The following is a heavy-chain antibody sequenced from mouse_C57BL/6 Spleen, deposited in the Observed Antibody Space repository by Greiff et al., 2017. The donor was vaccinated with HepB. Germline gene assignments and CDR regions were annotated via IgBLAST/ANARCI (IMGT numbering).Heavy chain of an antibody. J-gene: IGHJ2*01. CDR2: IYPGSGST. V-gene: IGHV1-55*01. Sequence: QVQLQQPGAELVKPGASVKMSCKASGCTFTSYWITWVKQRPGQGLEWIGDIYPGSGSTNYNEKFKSKATLTVDTSSSTAYMQLSSLTSEDSAVYYCARRGGRPSGSNYFDYWGQGTTLTVSS. CDR3: ARRGGRPSGSNYFDY. D-gene: IGHD3-1*01. CDR1: GCTFTSYW.